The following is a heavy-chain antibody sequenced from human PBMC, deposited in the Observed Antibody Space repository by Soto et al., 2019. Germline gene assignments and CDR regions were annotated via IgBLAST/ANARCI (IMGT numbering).Heavy chain of an antibody. D-gene: IGHD3-16*01. CDR3: AQLGGLSRTDDF. CDR1: GFTFSDYA. Sequence: QVPLVESGGGVVQPGRSLRLSCAASGFTFSDYALHWVRQAPGQGLAWVTVISSDAGNRYYADSVKGRFTISRDKSKNALELEMNSLRGEETAIYICAQLGGLSRTDDFWGRGTPGTVSS. CDR2: ISSDAGNR. J-gene: IGHJ4*02. V-gene: IGHV3-30-3*01.